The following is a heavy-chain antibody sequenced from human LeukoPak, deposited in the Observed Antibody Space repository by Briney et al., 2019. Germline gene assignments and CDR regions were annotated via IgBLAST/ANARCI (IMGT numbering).Heavy chain of an antibody. CDR2: ISGDGGTT. D-gene: IGHD2-15*01. J-gene: IGHJ4*02. CDR3: AKVLRGYCSGGSCYGYDFDY. V-gene: IGHV3-43*02. Sequence: QTGGSLRLSCAASGFTFGDYAMHWVRQAPGKGLEWVSLISGDGGTTYYEDSVKGRFTISRDSSKNSLYLQMNSLRTEDTALYYCAKVLRGYCSGGSCYGYDFDYWGQGTLVTVSS. CDR1: GFTFGDYA.